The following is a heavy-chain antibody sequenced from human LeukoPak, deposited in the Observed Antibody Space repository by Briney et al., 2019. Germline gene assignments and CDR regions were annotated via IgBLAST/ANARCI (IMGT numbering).Heavy chain of an antibody. V-gene: IGHV3-23*01. Sequence: GGSLRLSCAASGFTFSSYAMSWVRQAPGKGLEWVSAISGSGGSTYYADSVKGRFTISRDNSKNTLYLQMNSLRAEDTAVCYCAKGYYYDSSGYFDYWGQGTLVTVSS. J-gene: IGHJ4*02. CDR1: GFTFSSYA. CDR2: ISGSGGST. CDR3: AKGYYYDSSGYFDY. D-gene: IGHD3-22*01.